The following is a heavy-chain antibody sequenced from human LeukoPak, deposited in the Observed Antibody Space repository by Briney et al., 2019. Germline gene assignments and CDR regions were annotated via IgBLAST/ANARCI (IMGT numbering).Heavy chain of an antibody. CDR1: GDTFIPYT. CDR2: IIPSLDVA. Sequence: ASVKVSCKSSGDTFIPYTFSWVRQAPGQGLEWIGRIIPSLDVANYAQKFQGRVTLSVDRDTATTYMEVTSLRSEDTAIYYCARDHCSPGTCLGGHWGQGTLVTVSS. CDR3: ARDHCSPGTCLGGH. D-gene: IGHD2-15*01. V-gene: IGHV1-69*04. J-gene: IGHJ4*02.